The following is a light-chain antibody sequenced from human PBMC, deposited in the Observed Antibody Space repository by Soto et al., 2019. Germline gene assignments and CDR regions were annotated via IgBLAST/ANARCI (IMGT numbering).Light chain of an antibody. V-gene: IGKV3-20*01. CDR3: QQYGSSPPIT. CDR1: QSVSSSY. Sequence: EIVLTQSPGTLSLSPGERATLSCRASQSVSSSYLAWYQQKPGQAPRLLIYGASSRATGIPDRFSGSGSGTDFTLTISRLEPEDLAVYYCQQYGSSPPITFVQGTRLEIK. CDR2: GAS. J-gene: IGKJ5*01.